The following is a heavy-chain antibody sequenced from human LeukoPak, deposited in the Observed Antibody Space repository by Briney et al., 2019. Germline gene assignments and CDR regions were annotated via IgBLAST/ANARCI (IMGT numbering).Heavy chain of an antibody. CDR1: GGSISSGGYY. D-gene: IGHD6-13*01. Sequence: SETLSLTCTVSGGSISSGGYYWSWIRQHPGKGLEWIGYSYYSGSTYYNPSLKSRVTKSVDTSKNQISLKLSYVTAADTAVYYCARVPLRSLAAFDIWGQGTMVIVSS. V-gene: IGHV4-31*03. J-gene: IGHJ3*02. CDR2: SYYSGST. CDR3: ARVPLRSLAAFDI.